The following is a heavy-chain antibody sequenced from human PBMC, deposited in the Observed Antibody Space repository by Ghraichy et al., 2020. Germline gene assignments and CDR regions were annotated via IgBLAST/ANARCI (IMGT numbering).Heavy chain of an antibody. CDR3: ARGGLRDCNSATCYAKTFDI. V-gene: IGHV4-4*02. Sequence: SETLSLTCAVSGGSISSSNWWSWVRQSPGKGLEWIGEIFHSGRANYNPSLKSRVTMSVDKSKNQFSMELSSVTAAYTAVYYCARGGLRDCNSATCYAKTFDIWVQGTIVSVSS. J-gene: IGHJ3*02. D-gene: IGHD2-2*01. CDR1: GGSISSSNW. CDR2: IFHSGRA.